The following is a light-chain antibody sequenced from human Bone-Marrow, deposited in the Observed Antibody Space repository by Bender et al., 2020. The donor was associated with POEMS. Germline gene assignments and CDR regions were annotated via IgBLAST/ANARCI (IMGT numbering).Light chain of an antibody. CDR3: SSYAGSNNPLI. V-gene: IGLV1-40*01. J-gene: IGLJ2*01. CDR1: SPNLGAGYA. CDR2: DND. Sequence: QSELTQPPSVSGAPGQRVTTSCTGSSPNLGAGYAVHGYQQLPGPAPTLLIYDNDNRPPGVPDRFSGSRSGASASLAVSGLQADDEAHYFCSSYAGSNNPLIFGGGTNLTVL.